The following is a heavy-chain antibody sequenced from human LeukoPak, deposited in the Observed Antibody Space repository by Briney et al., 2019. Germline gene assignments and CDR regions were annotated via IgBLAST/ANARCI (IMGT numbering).Heavy chain of an antibody. D-gene: IGHD1-26*01. Sequence: PSETLSLTCTVSGGSISSYYWSWIRQPPGKGLEWIGYIYYSGSTYYNPSLKSRVTISVDTSKNQFSLKLSSVTAADTAVYYCAGGSGSYGDYWGQGTLVTVSS. CDR2: IYYSGST. CDR1: GGSISSYY. CDR3: AGGSGSYGDY. J-gene: IGHJ4*02. V-gene: IGHV4-59*08.